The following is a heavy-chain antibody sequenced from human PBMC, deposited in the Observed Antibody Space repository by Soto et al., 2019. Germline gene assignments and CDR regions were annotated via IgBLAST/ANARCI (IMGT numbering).Heavy chain of an antibody. Sequence: ASVKVSCKASGYTFTSYGISWVRQAPGQGLEWMGWISAYNGNTNYAQKLQDRVTMTTDTSTSTAYMELRSLRSDDTAVYYCARDRYCSSTSCYACDIRGQGTMVTVSS. V-gene: IGHV1-18*01. J-gene: IGHJ3*02. CDR2: ISAYNGNT. D-gene: IGHD2-2*01. CDR3: ARDRYCSSTSCYACDI. CDR1: GYTFTSYG.